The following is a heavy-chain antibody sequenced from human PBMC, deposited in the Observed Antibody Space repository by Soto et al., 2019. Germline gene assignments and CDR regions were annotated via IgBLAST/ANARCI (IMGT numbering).Heavy chain of an antibody. CDR2: IWYDGSNK. CDR1: GFTFSSYG. V-gene: IGHV3-33*01. Sequence: PGGSLRLSCAASGFTFSSYGMHWVRQAPGKGLEWVAVIWYDGSNKFYADSVKGRFTISRDNSKNMLYLQMNSLRAEDTAVYYCARDWGYCSGGSCYVFDYWGQGTLVTVSS. CDR3: ARDWGYCSGGSCYVFDY. J-gene: IGHJ4*02. D-gene: IGHD2-15*01.